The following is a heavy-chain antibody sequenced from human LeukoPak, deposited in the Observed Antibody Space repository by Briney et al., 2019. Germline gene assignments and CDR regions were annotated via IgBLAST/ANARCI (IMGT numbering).Heavy chain of an antibody. V-gene: IGHV4-39*01. CDR1: GGSISSSSYY. D-gene: IGHD5-18*01. CDR3: AGNVDTAMVTGFDY. Sequence: SSETLSLTCTVSGGSISSSSYYWGWIRQPPGKGLEWIGSIYYSGSTYYNPSLKSRVTISVDTSKNQFSLKLSSVTAADTAVYYCAGNVDTAMVTGFDYWGQGTLVTVSS. J-gene: IGHJ4*02. CDR2: IYYSGST.